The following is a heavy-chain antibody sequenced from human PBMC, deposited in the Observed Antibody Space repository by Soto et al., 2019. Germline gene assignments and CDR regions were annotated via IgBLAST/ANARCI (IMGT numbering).Heavy chain of an antibody. J-gene: IGHJ4*02. CDR3: ANDRPRRNSGYCFDY. Sequence: EVQLLESGGKLVQPGGYLTLSCAAAGFTFSTYAMAWVRQAPGKGLEWVSGVSASGLNTDYADPVKGRFYISRDNSKNTVSLHMNSLRAEDTAVYSCANDRPRRNSGYCFDYWGQGTPVTVSS. CDR1: GFTFSTYA. D-gene: IGHD1-7*01. V-gene: IGHV3-23*01. CDR2: VSASGLNT.